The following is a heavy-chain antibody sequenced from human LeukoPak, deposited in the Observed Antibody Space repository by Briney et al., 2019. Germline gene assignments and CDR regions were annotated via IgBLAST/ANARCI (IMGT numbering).Heavy chain of an antibody. D-gene: IGHD3-10*01. J-gene: IGHJ4*02. CDR1: GFTFSSYA. CDR2: ISGSGGST. V-gene: IGHV3-23*01. Sequence: GGSLRHSCAASGFTFSSYAMSWVRQAPGKGLEWVSAISGSGGSTYYADSVKGRFTISRDNSKNTLYLQMNSLRAEDTAVYYCATSRYGSGGFDYWGQGTLVTVSS. CDR3: ATSRYGSGGFDY.